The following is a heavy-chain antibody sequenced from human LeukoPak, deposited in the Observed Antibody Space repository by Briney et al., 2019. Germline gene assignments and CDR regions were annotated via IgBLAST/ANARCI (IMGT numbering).Heavy chain of an antibody. CDR2: ISSSSSYI. V-gene: IGHV3-21*01. D-gene: IGHD2-2*01. CDR3: ARVLPAAITSNWFDP. Sequence: GGSLRLSCAASGFTFSSYSMNWVRQAPGRGLEWVSSISSSSSYIYYADSVKGRFTISGDNAKNSLYLQMNSLRAEDTAVYYCARVLPAAITSNWFDPWGQGTLVTVSS. CDR1: GFTFSSYS. J-gene: IGHJ5*02.